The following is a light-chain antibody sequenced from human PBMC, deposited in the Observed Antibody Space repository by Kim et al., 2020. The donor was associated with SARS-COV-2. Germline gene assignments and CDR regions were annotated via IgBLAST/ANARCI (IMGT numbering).Light chain of an antibody. CDR3: QSYDGTTEV. Sequence: KTVTNSCTRSSDSIASYYVQWYQQRPGRSPSSVIYEDNPRPSGVPDRFSGSIDISSNSASLTISGLETEDEADYYCQSYDGTTEVFGGGTRLTVL. V-gene: IGLV6-57*01. J-gene: IGLJ2*01. CDR2: EDN. CDR1: SDSIASYY.